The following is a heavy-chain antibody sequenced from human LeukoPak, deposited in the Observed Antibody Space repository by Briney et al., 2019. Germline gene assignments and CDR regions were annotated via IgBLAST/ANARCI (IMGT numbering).Heavy chain of an antibody. J-gene: IGHJ4*02. CDR2: IYYSGST. CDR1: GGSISSYY. Sequence: SETLSLTCTVSGGSISSYYWSWIRQPPGKGLEWIGYIYYSGSTNYNPSLKSRVTTSVDTSKNQFSLKLSSVTAADTAVYYCARICRSDFWSGQGYYFDYWGQGTLVTVSS. CDR3: ARICRSDFWSGQGYYFDY. D-gene: IGHD3-3*01. V-gene: IGHV4-59*01.